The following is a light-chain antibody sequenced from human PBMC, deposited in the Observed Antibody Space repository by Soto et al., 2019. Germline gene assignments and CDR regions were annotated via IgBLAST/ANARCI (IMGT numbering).Light chain of an antibody. CDR1: SSNIGAGYD. Sequence: QSVLTQPPSVSGAPGQRVTISCTGSSSNIGAGYDVHWYQQLPGTAPKLLIYGNTKRPSGVPDRFSGSKSGTSASLAITGLRPEDEADYYCQSFDTRLSGYVFATGTKLTVL. V-gene: IGLV1-40*01. CDR2: GNT. CDR3: QSFDTRLSGYV. J-gene: IGLJ1*01.